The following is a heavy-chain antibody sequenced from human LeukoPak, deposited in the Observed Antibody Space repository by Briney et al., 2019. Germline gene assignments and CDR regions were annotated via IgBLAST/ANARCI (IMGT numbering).Heavy chain of an antibody. CDR2: INPNSGYT. Sequence: ASVKVSCKPSGYTFIGDYMHWLRQAPGQGLEWMGWINPNSGYTDYAQTFQGRVSMTRDTSLTTAYMELSRLRSDDTAVYYCARLHSGNAFGVWGLGTMVIVSS. CDR3: ARLHSGNAFGV. CDR1: GYTFIGDY. V-gene: IGHV1-2*02. D-gene: IGHD1-26*01. J-gene: IGHJ3*01.